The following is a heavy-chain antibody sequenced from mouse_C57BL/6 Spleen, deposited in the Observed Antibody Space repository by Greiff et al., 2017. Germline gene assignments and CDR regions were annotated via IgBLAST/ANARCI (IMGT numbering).Heavy chain of an antibody. CDR3: ARRCPYDCHYYAMDY. CDR1: GYTFTDYY. CDR2: INPNNGGT. J-gene: IGHJ4*01. V-gene: IGHV1-26*01. D-gene: IGHD2-4*01. Sequence: EVQLQQSGPELVKPGASVKISCKASGYTFTDYYMNWVKQSHGKSLEWIGDINPNNGGTSYNQKFKGKATLTVDKSSSTAYMELRSLTSEDSAVYYCARRCPYDCHYYAMDYWGQGTSVTVSS.